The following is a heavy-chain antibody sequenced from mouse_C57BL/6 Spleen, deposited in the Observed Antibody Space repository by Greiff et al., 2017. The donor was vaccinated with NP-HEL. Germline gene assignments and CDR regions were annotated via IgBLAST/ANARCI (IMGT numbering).Heavy chain of an antibody. CDR2: IDPSDSYT. Sequence: QVQLQQSGAELVRPGTSVKLSCKASGYTFTSYWMHWVKQRPGQGLEWIGVIDPSDSYTNYNQKFKGKATLTVDTSSSTAYMQLSRLTSEDSAVYYCARNRGNYTFAYWGQGTLVTVSA. J-gene: IGHJ3*01. D-gene: IGHD2-12*01. CDR1: GYTFTSYW. CDR3: ARNRGNYTFAY. V-gene: IGHV1-59*01.